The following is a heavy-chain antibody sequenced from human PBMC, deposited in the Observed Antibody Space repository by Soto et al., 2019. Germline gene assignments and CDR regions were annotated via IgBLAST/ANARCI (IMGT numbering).Heavy chain of an antibody. CDR3: AREGSGWYINWFDP. Sequence: SVKVSCKASGGTFSSYAISWVRQAPGQGLEWMGGITPIFGTANYAQKFQGRVTITADESTSTAYMELSSLRSEDTAVYYCAREGSGWYINWFDPWGQGTLVTVSS. CDR1: GGTFSSYA. V-gene: IGHV1-69*13. J-gene: IGHJ5*02. D-gene: IGHD6-19*01. CDR2: ITPIFGTA.